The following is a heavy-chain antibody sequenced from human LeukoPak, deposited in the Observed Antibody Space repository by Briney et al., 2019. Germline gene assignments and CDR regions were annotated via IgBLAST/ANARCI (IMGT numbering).Heavy chain of an antibody. CDR2: IIPIFGTT. D-gene: IGHD5-18*01. V-gene: IGHV1-69*13. J-gene: IGHJ6*02. CDR3: ARGTSGYSYGYFYYYAMDV. CDR1: GGTFSNYA. Sequence: SVKVSCKASGGTFSNYAISWVRQAPGQGLERMGGIIPIFGTTNYAQMFQGRVTITADASTNTAYMELSILRSEDTAVYYCARGTSGYSYGYFYYYAMDVWGQGTTVTVSS.